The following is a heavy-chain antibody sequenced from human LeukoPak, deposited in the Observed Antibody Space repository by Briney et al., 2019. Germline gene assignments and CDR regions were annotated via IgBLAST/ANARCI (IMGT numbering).Heavy chain of an antibody. CDR1: GFTFSSYG. D-gene: IGHD3-10*01. J-gene: IGHJ4*02. CDR2: ISSSGGST. Sequence: GGSLRLSCAASGFTFSSYGMSWVRQAPGKGLEWVSAISSSGGSTYYADSVKGRFTISRDNSKNTLYLQMNSLRAEDTAVYYCAKDPYGSGSYYYPSPFDYWGQGTLVTVS. V-gene: IGHV3-23*01. CDR3: AKDPYGSGSYYYPSPFDY.